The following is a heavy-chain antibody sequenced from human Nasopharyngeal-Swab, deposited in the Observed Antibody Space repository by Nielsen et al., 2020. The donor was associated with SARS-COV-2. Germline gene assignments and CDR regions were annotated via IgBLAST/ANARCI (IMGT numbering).Heavy chain of an antibody. D-gene: IGHD3-3*01. CDR1: GFTFSAYW. Sequence: GESLQISCAVSGFTFSAYWMHWVPQVPGKGLEWVSRLNRGGSITTYADSVKGRFTISRDNAKSTLFLQMNSLRAEDTAVYYCASYGGEWLPALDCWGLGTLATVSS. CDR3: ASYGGEWLPALDC. J-gene: IGHJ4*02. V-gene: IGHV3-74*01. CDR2: LNRGGSIT.